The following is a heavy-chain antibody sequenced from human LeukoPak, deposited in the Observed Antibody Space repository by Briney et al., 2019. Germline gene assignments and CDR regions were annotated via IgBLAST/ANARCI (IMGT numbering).Heavy chain of an antibody. V-gene: IGHV3-23*01. D-gene: IGHD3-3*01. CDR2: ISGSGGST. CDR3: GKGLLEVGDYYYYMDV. Sequence: GGSLRLSCAASGFTFSSYAMSWVRQAPGKGLEWVSAISGSGGSTYYADSVKGRFTISRDNSKNTLYLKMNSLRAEDTAVYYFGKGLLEVGDYYYYMDVWGQGTTVTVSS. J-gene: IGHJ6*03. CDR1: GFTFSSYA.